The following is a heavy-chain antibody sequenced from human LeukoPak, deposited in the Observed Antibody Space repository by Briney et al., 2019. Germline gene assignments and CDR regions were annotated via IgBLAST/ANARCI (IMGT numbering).Heavy chain of an antibody. D-gene: IGHD5-18*01. J-gene: IGHJ4*02. CDR3: ARQQQQLWYD. V-gene: IGHV3-48*03. CDR1: GLTFSSYE. CDR2: ISSSAGTT. Sequence: PGGSLRLSCAASGLTFSSYEMNWVGQAPGKGLEWVSYISSSAGTTYYADSVKGRFTISRDNAKNSLYLQMDSLRAADTAVYFCARQQQQLWYDWGQGTLVTVSS.